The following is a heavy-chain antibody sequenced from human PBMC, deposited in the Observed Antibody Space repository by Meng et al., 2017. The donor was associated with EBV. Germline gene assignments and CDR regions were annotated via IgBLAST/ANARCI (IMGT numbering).Heavy chain of an antibody. CDR2: FLPTLGAP. CDR3: ASESGRGYTPDY. Sequence: QLGRSAAEVKKPGSSVKVSCKTSGGPFRNYAISWVRQAPGQGLEWLGGFLPTLGAPNYAQKFHGRVSITADESTSTHYMDLSSLRSEDTAVYYCASESGRGYTPDYWGQGTLVTVSS. V-gene: IGHV1-69*01. J-gene: IGHJ4*02. CDR1: GGPFRNYA. D-gene: IGHD3-10*01.